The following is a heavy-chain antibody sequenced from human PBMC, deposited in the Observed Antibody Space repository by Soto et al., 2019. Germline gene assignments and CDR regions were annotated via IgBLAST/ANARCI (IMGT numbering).Heavy chain of an antibody. CDR1: GFTFSSYD. D-gene: IGHD6-19*01. Sequence: GGSLRLSCAASGFTFSSYDMHWVRQATGKGLEWVSAIGTAGDTYYPGSVKGRFTISRENAKNSLYLQMNSLRAGDTAVYYCARGGSGWYEIDYWGQGTLVTVSS. CDR3: ARGGSGWYEIDY. V-gene: IGHV3-13*01. J-gene: IGHJ4*02. CDR2: IGTAGDT.